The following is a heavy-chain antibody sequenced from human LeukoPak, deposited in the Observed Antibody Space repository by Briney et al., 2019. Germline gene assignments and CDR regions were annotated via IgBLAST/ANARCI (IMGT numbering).Heavy chain of an antibody. Sequence: SETLSLTCTVSGDSISSYYWSWIRQPPGKGLEWIVYLSYSGSTTYNPSLKSRVTISVDTSKNQFSLELSSVTAADTAVYYCARHSLPGLIRGAFDIWGQGTMVTVSS. D-gene: IGHD3-16*02. CDR1: GDSISSYY. CDR2: LSYSGST. J-gene: IGHJ3*02. V-gene: IGHV4-59*08. CDR3: ARHSLPGLIRGAFDI.